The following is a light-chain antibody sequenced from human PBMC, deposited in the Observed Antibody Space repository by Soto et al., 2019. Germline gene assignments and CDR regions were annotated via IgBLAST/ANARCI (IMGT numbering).Light chain of an antibody. CDR2: GAS. Sequence: DIQMTQSPDSVSASVGDRVTITCRASQGISRWLARYQQKLGKAPKLLIFGASSLQSGVPSRFSGSGSGTDFTLTISSLEPEDFATYYCQQYNTSPLTFGAGTKVDIK. CDR1: QGISRW. J-gene: IGKJ3*01. CDR3: QQYNTSPLT. V-gene: IGKV1D-12*01.